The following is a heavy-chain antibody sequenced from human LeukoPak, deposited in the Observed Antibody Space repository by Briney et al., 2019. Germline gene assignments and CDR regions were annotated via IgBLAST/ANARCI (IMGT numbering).Heavy chain of an antibody. CDR2: ISYDGHNE. D-gene: IGHD2-2*01. CDR1: GFTFSGYG. CDR3: AVVVPAAHFDY. Sequence: AGGSLRLSCAASGFTFSGYGMHWVRQAPGKGLEWVAVISYDGHNEYYADSVKGRFTISRDNSKNTVYVQMNSLRAEDTAVYYCAVVVPAAHFDYWGQGTLVTVSS. V-gene: IGHV3-30*03. J-gene: IGHJ4*02.